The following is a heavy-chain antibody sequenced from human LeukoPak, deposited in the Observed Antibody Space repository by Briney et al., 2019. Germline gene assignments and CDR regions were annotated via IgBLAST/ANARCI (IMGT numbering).Heavy chain of an antibody. J-gene: IGHJ4*02. Sequence: ASVKVSCKVSGYTLTELSMHWVRQAPGKGLEWMGGFDPEDGETIYAQKFQGRVTVTEDTSTDTAYMELSSLRSEDTAVYYCATHAGVVRGVHYPYWGQGTLVTVSS. CDR1: GYTLTELS. CDR2: FDPEDGET. D-gene: IGHD3-10*01. V-gene: IGHV1-24*01. CDR3: ATHAGVVRGVHYPY.